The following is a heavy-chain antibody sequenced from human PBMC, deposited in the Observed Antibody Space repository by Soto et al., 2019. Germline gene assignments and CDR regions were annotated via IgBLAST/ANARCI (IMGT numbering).Heavy chain of an antibody. CDR3: AADSPRPRWYYGMDV. V-gene: IGHV1-58*01. CDR2: LVVGSGNT. Sequence: ASVKVSCKASGFTFTSSAVQWVRQARGQRLEWIGWLVVGSGNTNYAQKFQERVTITRDMSTSTAYMELSSLRSEDTAVYYCAADSPRPRWYYGMDVWGQGTTVTVSS. D-gene: IGHD2-15*01. J-gene: IGHJ6*02. CDR1: GFTFTSSA.